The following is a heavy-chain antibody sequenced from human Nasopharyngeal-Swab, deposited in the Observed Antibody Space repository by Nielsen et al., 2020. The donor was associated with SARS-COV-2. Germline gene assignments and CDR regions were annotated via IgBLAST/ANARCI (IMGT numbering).Heavy chain of an antibody. CDR2: TRNKANSYTT. V-gene: IGHV3-72*01. CDR1: GFTFSDHY. J-gene: IGHJ3*02. CDR3: ARASRTTVTTNDAFDI. Sequence: GESLKISCAASGFTFSDHYMAWVRQAPGKGLEWVGRTRNKANSYTTVYAASVKGRFTISRDDSKNSLYLQMNSLKTEDTAVYYCARASRTTVTTNDAFDIWGQGTMVTVSS. D-gene: IGHD4-11*01.